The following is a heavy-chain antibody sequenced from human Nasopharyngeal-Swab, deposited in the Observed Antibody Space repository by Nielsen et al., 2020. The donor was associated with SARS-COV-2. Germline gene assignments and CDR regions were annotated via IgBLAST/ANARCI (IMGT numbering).Heavy chain of an antibody. D-gene: IGHD7-27*01. CDR3: AKMRDWGDFAFDI. J-gene: IGHJ3*02. V-gene: IGHV3-23*01. CDR1: GFTFTSYA. Sequence: GSLRLSCAASGFTFTSYAMSWVRQAPGKGLEWVSSIRGNGVSTYYADSVKGRFTISSDKSKSTLELQMSSLRAGDTAVYYCAKMRDWGDFAFDIWGQGTMVIVSS. CDR2: IRGNGVST.